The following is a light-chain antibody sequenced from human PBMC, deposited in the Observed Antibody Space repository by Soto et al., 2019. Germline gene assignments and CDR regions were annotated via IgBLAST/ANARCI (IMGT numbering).Light chain of an antibody. CDR2: DAS. V-gene: IGKV3-11*01. J-gene: IGKJ1*01. CDR3: QQYGSSGT. Sequence: ESVLTQSPATLSLSPGERATLSCRASQSVGTYLAWYKPQPGQAPSLLIYDASNRATDIPARFSGSGSGTDFTLTIRRLEPEDFAVYYCQQYGSSGTFGQGTKLDIK. CDR1: QSVGTY.